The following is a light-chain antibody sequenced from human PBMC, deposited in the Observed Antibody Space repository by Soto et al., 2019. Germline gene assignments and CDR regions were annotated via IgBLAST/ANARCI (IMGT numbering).Light chain of an antibody. CDR3: QQYNSYST. J-gene: IGKJ1*01. CDR1: QSISSW. V-gene: IGKV1-5*03. CDR2: KAS. Sequence: DIQMTQSPSTLSASVGDRVTITCRASQSISSWLAWYQQKPGKAPKLLIYKASSLESGVPSRFSGSGSGTEVNLTISSLQPDDFATYYCQQYNSYSTFGQGTKVEI.